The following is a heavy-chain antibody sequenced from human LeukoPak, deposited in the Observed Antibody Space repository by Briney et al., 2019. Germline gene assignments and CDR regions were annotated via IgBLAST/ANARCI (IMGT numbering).Heavy chain of an antibody. CDR2: ISGSDAST. J-gene: IGHJ4*02. Sequence: GGSLRFSCVASGFTFISYAMNWVRQAPGKGLEWVSGISGSDASTHYADSVKGRFTISRDNAKNSLYLQMNSLSAEDTALYYCAPTKNYFDYWGQGTLVTVSS. V-gene: IGHV3-23*01. D-gene: IGHD5-12*01. CDR3: APTKNYFDY. CDR1: GFTFISYA.